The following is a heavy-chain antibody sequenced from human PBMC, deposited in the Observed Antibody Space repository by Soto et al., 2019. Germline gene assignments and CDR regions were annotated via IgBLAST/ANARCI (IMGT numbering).Heavy chain of an antibody. V-gene: IGHV3-23*01. CDR2: ISSGGGSP. J-gene: IGHJ4*02. Sequence: EVQLLESGGGLVQPGGSLRLSCAASGFTFSSYAMSWVRQAPGKGLEWVSGISSGGGSPYNADSVKGRFTISRDNSKNTRYRQMDSLRADDTAVYYCAKGDGRIVPRHFDYWGQGTLVTVSS. CDR1: GFTFSSYA. D-gene: IGHD6-6*01. CDR3: AKGDGRIVPRHFDY.